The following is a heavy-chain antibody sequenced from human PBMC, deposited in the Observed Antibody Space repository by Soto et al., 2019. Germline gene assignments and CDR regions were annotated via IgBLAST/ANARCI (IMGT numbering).Heavy chain of an antibody. V-gene: IGHV3-7*01. CDR1: GFTFRSYW. CDR3: ASVVVKTTVTFFVRWFDP. CDR2: IKQDGSEK. J-gene: IGHJ5*02. Sequence: GGSLRLSCAASGFTFRSYWMSWVRQAPGKGLEWVANIKQDGSEKYYVDSVKRRFTISRDNAKNSWYLQMKSLRVEDTEVYYCASVVVKTTVTFFVRWFDPWGQGTLVTV. D-gene: IGHD4-17*01.